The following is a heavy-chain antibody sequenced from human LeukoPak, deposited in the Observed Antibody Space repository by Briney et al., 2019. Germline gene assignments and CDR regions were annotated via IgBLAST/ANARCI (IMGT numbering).Heavy chain of an antibody. Sequence: ASVKVSCKASGYTFTGYYMHWVRQAPGQGLEWMGWINPNSGGTNCAQKFQGRVTMTRDTSINTAYMELSSLRSEDTAVYYCVTVLVGAIGGFYFDYWGQGTLVTVSS. CDR3: VTVLVGAIGGFYFDY. V-gene: IGHV1-2*02. J-gene: IGHJ4*02. CDR1: GYTFTGYY. D-gene: IGHD1-26*01. CDR2: INPNSGGT.